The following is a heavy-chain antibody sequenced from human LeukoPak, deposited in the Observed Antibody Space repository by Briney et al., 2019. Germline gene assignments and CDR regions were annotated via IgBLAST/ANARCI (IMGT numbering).Heavy chain of an antibody. CDR3: ARVRYCSGGSCYPDIIDAFDI. V-gene: IGHV4-59*01. D-gene: IGHD2-15*01. CDR2: IYYSGST. CDR1: GGSISSYY. J-gene: IGHJ3*02. Sequence: PSETLSLTCTVSGGSISSYYWSWIRQPPGKGLEWIGYIYYSGSTNYNPSLKTRVTISVDASKNQFSLKLSSVTAADTAVYYCARVRYCSGGSCYPDIIDAFDIWGQGTMVTVSS.